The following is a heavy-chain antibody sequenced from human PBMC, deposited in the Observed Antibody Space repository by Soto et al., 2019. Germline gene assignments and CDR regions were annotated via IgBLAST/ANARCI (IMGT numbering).Heavy chain of an antibody. CDR1: GYSFTSYW. CDR2: IYPGDSDA. Sequence: GESLKISCKASGYSFTSYWIAWVRQMPRKGLEWMGIIYPGDSDARYSPSFHGQVTISADKSISTAYLQWSSLKASDTAMFYCARHGAGGSGDKGYYDMDVWGQGTTVTVSS. V-gene: IGHV5-51*01. D-gene: IGHD3-10*01. CDR3: ARHGAGGSGDKGYYDMDV. J-gene: IGHJ6*02.